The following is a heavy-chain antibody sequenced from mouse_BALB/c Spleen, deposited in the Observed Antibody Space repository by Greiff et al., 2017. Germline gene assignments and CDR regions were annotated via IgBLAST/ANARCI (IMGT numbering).Heavy chain of an antibody. CDR1: GYSFTGYY. CDR2: ISCYNGAT. J-gene: IGHJ3*01. D-gene: IGHD2-14*01. V-gene: IGHV1S34*01. Sequence: LVKTGASVKISCEASGYSFTGYYMHWVKQSHGKSLEWIGYISCYNGATSYNQKFKGKATFTVDTSSSTAYMQFNSLTSEDSAVYYCARGGLKVPWFAYWGQGTLVTVSA. CDR3: ARGGLKVPWFAY.